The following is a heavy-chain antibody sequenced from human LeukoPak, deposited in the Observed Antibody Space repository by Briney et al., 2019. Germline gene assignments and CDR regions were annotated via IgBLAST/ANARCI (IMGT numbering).Heavy chain of an antibody. CDR1: GYTFTSYG. CDR2: ISAYNGNT. D-gene: IGHD2-2*02. Sequence: ASVKVSCKASGYTFTSYGISWVRQAPGQGLEWMGWISAYNGNTNYAQKLQGRVTMTTDTSTSTAYMELRSLRSDDTAVYYCARYCSSTSCYTGFDPWGQGTLVTVSS. J-gene: IGHJ5*02. V-gene: IGHV1-18*01. CDR3: ARYCSSTSCYTGFDP.